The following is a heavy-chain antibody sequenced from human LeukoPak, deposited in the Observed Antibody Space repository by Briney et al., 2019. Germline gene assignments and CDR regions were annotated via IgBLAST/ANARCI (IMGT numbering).Heavy chain of an antibody. Sequence: GGSLKISCKGSGYRFTSDWIGWVRQMPGKGLWGMVINYPGDSDTRYSPSFQGQVTISADKSISTAYLQWSSLKASDTAMYYCARLLGPMIARGYFDYWGQGTLVTVSS. CDR2: NYPGDSDT. CDR1: GYRFTSDW. CDR3: ARLLGPMIARGYFDY. D-gene: IGHD3-22*01. V-gene: IGHV5-51*01. J-gene: IGHJ4*02.